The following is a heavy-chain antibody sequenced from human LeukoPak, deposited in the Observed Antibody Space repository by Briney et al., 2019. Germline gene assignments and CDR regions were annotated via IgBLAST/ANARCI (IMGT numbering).Heavy chain of an antibody. V-gene: IGHV4-59*12. Sequence: SETLSLTCTVSGGSISSYYWSWVRQPPGKGLEWIGYIYDSGSTNYNPSLKSRVTISVDTSKNQFSLKLSSVTAADTAVYYCAREDTAVDYWGQGTLVTVSS. CDR2: IYDSGST. CDR1: GGSISSYY. CDR3: AREDTAVDY. J-gene: IGHJ4*02.